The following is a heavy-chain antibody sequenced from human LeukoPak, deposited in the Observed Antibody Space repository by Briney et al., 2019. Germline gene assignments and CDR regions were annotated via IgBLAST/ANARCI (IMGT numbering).Heavy chain of an antibody. J-gene: IGHJ4*02. Sequence: HPGGSLRLSCAASGFMFSGYGIHWVRQAPGKGLEWLAVVSHVGIHQYYAQSVRGRFTISRDNFRNSVFLEMDSLGVEDTAVYYSVRDVHPPPREITPGDWGQGTLVVVDS. CDR1: GFMFSGYG. V-gene: IGHV3-30*03. D-gene: IGHD1-14*01. CDR2: VSHVGIHQ. CDR3: VRDVHPPPREITPGD.